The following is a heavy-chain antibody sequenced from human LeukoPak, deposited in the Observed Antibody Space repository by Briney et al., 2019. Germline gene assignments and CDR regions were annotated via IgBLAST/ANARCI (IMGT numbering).Heavy chain of an antibody. CDR1: GFTFSSYW. CDR3: ARASHDYVALLDAFDI. V-gene: IGHV3-7*01. J-gene: IGHJ3*02. D-gene: IGHD3-16*01. Sequence: GGSLRLSCAASGFTFSSYWMSWVRQAPGKGLEWVANIKQDGSEKYYVDSVKGRFTISRDNAKNSLYLQMNSLRAEDTAVYYCARASHDYVALLDAFDIWGQGTMVTVSS. CDR2: IKQDGSEK.